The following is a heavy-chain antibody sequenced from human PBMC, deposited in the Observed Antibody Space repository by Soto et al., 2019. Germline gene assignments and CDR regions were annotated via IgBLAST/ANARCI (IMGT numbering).Heavy chain of an antibody. D-gene: IGHD4-17*01. CDR3: ARDYGGNSGYFDY. Sequence: SETLSLTCTVSGGSVSSGSYYWSWIRQPPGKGLGWIGYIYYSGSTNYNPSLKSRVTISVDTSKNQFSLKLSSVTAADTAVYYCARDYGGNSGYFDYWGQGTLVTVSS. J-gene: IGHJ4*02. CDR1: GGSVSSGSYY. CDR2: IYYSGST. V-gene: IGHV4-61*01.